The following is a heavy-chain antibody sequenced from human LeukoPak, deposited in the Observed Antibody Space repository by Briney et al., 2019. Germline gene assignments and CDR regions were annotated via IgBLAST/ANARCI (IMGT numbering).Heavy chain of an antibody. CDR1: GFTFSNYN. CDR3: AKGSYYDSSGSFYFDY. CDR2: ISGSGDNT. Sequence: PGGSLRLSCAASGFTFSNYNMNWARQAPGKGLEWVSGISGSGDNTYYADSVKGRFTISRDNSKNTLYVQVNSLGTEDTAAYYCAKGSYYDSSGSFYFDYWGQGTLVTVSS. J-gene: IGHJ4*02. D-gene: IGHD3-22*01. V-gene: IGHV3-23*01.